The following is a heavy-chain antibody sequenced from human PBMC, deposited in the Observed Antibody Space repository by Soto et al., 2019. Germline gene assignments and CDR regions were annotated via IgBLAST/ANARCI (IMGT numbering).Heavy chain of an antibody. CDR2: INPITGGT. V-gene: IGHV1-2*02. CDR1: GYTFTSYY. Sequence: ASVKVSCKASGYTFTSYYIHWVRQAPGQGLEWMGWINPITGGTNYAPKFQGRVTMTRDTSITTAYMELSRLRSDGTAVYYCARNYYDSSDRDYLDYWGQGTLVTVSS. D-gene: IGHD3-22*01. CDR3: ARNYYDSSDRDYLDY. J-gene: IGHJ4*02.